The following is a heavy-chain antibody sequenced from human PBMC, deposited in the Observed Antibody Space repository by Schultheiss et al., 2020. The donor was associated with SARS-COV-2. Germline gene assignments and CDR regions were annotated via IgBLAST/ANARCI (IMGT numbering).Heavy chain of an antibody. CDR3: ARSPTRYSYGFNYFDY. CDR2: IYYSGST. Sequence: SQTLSLTCTVSGGSMSSYYWSWIRQPPGKGLEWIGYIYYSGSTYYNPSLKSRVTISLDTSKNQFSLKLSSVTAADTAVYVCARSPTRYSYGFNYFDYWGQGTLVTVSS. D-gene: IGHD5-18*01. V-gene: IGHV4-59*01. CDR1: GGSMSSYY. J-gene: IGHJ4*02.